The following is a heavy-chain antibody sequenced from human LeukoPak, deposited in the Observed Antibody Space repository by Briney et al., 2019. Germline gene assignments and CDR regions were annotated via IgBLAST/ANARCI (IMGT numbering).Heavy chain of an antibody. V-gene: IGHV1-69*06. CDR3: ASITGAAGINWFDP. CDR2: IIPIFGTA. J-gene: IGHJ5*02. Sequence: ASVKVSCKASGGTFSSYAISWVRQAPGQGLEWMGGIIPIFGTANYAQKFQGRVTITADKSTSTAYMELSSLRSEDTAVYYCASITGAAGINWFDPWGQGTLVTASS. D-gene: IGHD6-13*01. CDR1: GGTFSSYA.